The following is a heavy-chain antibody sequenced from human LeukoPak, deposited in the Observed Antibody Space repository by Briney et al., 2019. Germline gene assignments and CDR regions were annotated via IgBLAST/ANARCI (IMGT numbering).Heavy chain of an antibody. CDR3: AKGTGYSYAYSFDY. V-gene: IGHV3-48*01. CDR2: ISSSSSTI. J-gene: IGHJ4*02. D-gene: IGHD5-18*01. CDR1: GFTFSSYS. Sequence: GGPLRLSCAASGFTFSSYSMNWVRQAPGKGLEWVSYISSSSSTIYYADSVKGRFTISRDNAKNSLYLQMNSLRAEDTALYYCAKGTGYSYAYSFDYWGQGTLVTVSS.